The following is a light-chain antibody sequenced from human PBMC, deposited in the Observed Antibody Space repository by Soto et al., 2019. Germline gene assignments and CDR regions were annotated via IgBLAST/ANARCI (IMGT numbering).Light chain of an antibody. J-gene: IGKJ5*01. Sequence: DIVLTQSPVTLPLSPGDRATLSCRASETVSSYLLWYQQKPGQDPRLLIYDASERATGIPARFSGSGSETDFTLTISSLEPEDFGVYYCLHRMNWPLTFGQGTRLE. CDR1: ETVSSY. CDR2: DAS. V-gene: IGKV3-11*01. CDR3: LHRMNWPLT.